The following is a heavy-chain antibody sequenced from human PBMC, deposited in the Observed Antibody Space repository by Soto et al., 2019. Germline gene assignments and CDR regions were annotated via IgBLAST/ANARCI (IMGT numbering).Heavy chain of an antibody. CDR1: GYSISSGYY. Sequence: PSETLSLTCAVSGYSISSGYYWGWIRQPPGKGLEWIGSIYHSGSTYYNPSLKSRVTIPVDTSKNQFSLKLSSVTAADTAVYYCARDLLPGVATVYYYYGMDVWGQGTTVT. J-gene: IGHJ6*02. CDR3: ARDLLPGVATVYYYYGMDV. D-gene: IGHD5-12*01. CDR2: IYHSGST. V-gene: IGHV4-38-2*02.